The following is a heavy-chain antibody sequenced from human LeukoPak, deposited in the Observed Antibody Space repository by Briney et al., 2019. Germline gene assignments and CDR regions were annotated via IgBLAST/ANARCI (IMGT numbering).Heavy chain of an antibody. D-gene: IGHD1-26*01. Sequence: AGRSLRLSCAATGFTFKDYGMHWVRQPPGKGLEWVSSINWNGGGTDYADSVKGRFTISRDNAENSLYLQMNSLRAEDTALYYCAREGSSGSYYNYWGQGTLVTVSS. CDR2: INWNGGGT. CDR3: AREGSSGSYYNY. CDR1: GFTFKDYG. V-gene: IGHV3-20*04. J-gene: IGHJ4*02.